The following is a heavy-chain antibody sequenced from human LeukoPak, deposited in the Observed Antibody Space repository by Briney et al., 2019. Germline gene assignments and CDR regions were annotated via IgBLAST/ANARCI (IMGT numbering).Heavy chain of an antibody. CDR3: ARDSRGGYYDSSGYLDY. D-gene: IGHD3-22*01. J-gene: IGHJ4*02. Sequence: ASVKVSCKASGYTFTGYYMHWLRQSPGQGLEWMGWIDPNSGGTNYAQKFQGRVTMTRDTSISTAYMELSRLRSDDTAVYYCARDSRGGYYDSSGYLDYWGQGTLVTVSS. V-gene: IGHV1-2*02. CDR2: IDPNSGGT. CDR1: GYTFTGYY.